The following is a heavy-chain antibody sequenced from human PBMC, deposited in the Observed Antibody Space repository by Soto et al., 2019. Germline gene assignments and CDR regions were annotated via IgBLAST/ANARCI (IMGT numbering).Heavy chain of an antibody. CDR1: GFTFSSYA. V-gene: IGHV3-23*01. D-gene: IGHD3-10*01. CDR2: IGGSGGSR. J-gene: IGHJ4*02. Sequence: EVLLLDYGGGLVQPGGSLRLSCAASGFTFSSYAMSWVRQAPGKGLDWVSGIGGSGGSRYYVDSVKGRFTISRDNSKNMLYLQMNSLRAEDTAVYYCARDLEAYYYASGKWGQGTLVTVSS. CDR3: ARDLEAYYYASGK.